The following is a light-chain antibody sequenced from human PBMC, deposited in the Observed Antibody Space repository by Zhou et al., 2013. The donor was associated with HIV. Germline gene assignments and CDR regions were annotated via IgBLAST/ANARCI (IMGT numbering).Light chain of an antibody. Sequence: EIVLTQSPGTLSLSPGERATLSCRASQSVTSDYLAWYQQKPGQAPRLLIYGASTRATGIPDRFSGSGSGTDFTLTIDSLEPEDFGVYYCQQRSKWPRAFGQGTKLEI. CDR1: QSVTSDY. CDR2: GAS. J-gene: IGKJ2*01. CDR3: QQRSKWPRA. V-gene: IGKV3D-20*02.